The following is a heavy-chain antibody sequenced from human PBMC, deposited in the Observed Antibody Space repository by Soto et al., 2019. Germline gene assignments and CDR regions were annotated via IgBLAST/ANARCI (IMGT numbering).Heavy chain of an antibody. D-gene: IGHD6-19*01. CDR3: AKGRAGTGPFHY. Sequence: EVQLLESGGGLVQPGGSLRLSCAASGFTFSSYAMSWVRQAPGKGLEWVSAISGSGGSTYYADSVKGRFTISSDNSKTTLYLQMNSLRAEDTAVYYCAKGRAGTGPFHYWGQGTLVTVSS. V-gene: IGHV3-23*01. J-gene: IGHJ4*02. CDR1: GFTFSSYA. CDR2: ISGSGGST.